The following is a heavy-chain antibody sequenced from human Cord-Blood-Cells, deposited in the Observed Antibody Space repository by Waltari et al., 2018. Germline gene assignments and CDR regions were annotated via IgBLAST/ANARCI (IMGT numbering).Heavy chain of an antibody. CDR1: GFTFSRYE. V-gene: IGHV3-48*03. CDR2: ISSSGSTI. J-gene: IGHJ2*01. D-gene: IGHD1-26*01. CDR3: ASSVGGYFDL. Sequence: EVQLVESGGGLVQPGGSLRLSCAASGFTFSRYEMTWVRQAPGKGLAWVSYISSSGSTIYYADSVKGRFTISRDNAKNSLYLQMNSLRAEDTAVYYCASSVGGYFDLWGRGTLVTVSS.